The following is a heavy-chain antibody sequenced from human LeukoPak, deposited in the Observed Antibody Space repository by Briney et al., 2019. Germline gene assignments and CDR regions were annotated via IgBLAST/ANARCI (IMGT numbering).Heavy chain of an antibody. Sequence: SETLSLTCAVYGGSFSGYYWSWIRQPPGKGLEWIGEINHSGSTNYNPSLKSRVTISVDTSKNQFSLKLSSVTAADTAVYYCARSYDSSGYVYWGQGTLVTVSS. CDR3: ARSYDSSGYVY. V-gene: IGHV4-34*01. D-gene: IGHD3-22*01. CDR2: INHSGST. J-gene: IGHJ4*02. CDR1: GGSFSGYY.